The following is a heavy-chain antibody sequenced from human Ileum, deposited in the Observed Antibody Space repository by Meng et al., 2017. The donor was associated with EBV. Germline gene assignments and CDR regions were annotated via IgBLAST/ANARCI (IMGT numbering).Heavy chain of an antibody. Sequence: HLHLQESDPGLVRPSEPRSLTCSVSGGSITSYSYYWGWIRQPPGKGLEWIATIFHTGSTYYNPSLKSRVTISVDTSKNEFSLKVTSVTAADTALYYCARRDTAWFDPWGRGTLVTVSS. CDR1: GGSITSYSYY. D-gene: IGHD2-21*02. J-gene: IGHJ5*02. CDR2: IFHTGST. CDR3: ARRDTAWFDP. V-gene: IGHV4-39*01.